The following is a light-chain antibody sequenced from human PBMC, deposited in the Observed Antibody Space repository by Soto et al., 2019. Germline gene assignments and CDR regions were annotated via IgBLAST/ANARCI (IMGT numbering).Light chain of an antibody. Sequence: VLTQHPGSLSLSPGEIATLSCRASQSVSSGYLAWYQQKPGQAPRLLIYGASSRATGIADRFSGSGSGTDFTLTISRLEPEDFAVYYCQQYGSSPTFGQGTKVDIK. J-gene: IGKJ1*01. CDR2: GAS. CDR3: QQYGSSPT. CDR1: QSVSSGY. V-gene: IGKV3-20*01.